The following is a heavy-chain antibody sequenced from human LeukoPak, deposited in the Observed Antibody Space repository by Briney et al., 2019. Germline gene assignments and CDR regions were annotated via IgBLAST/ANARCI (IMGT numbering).Heavy chain of an antibody. D-gene: IGHD3-10*01. CDR1: GGTFTSYA. V-gene: IGHV1-69*13. CDR2: SIPIFATT. J-gene: IGHJ5*02. Sequence: SVKVSCKASGGTFTSYAISWVRQAPGQGLEWMGVSIPIFATTNYAQKFQGRVTITADESTSTVYMELSSLRSEDTAVYYCAWIQHGAGSYYMGWFAPWGKGTLVTVSP. CDR3: AWIQHGAGSYYMGWFAP.